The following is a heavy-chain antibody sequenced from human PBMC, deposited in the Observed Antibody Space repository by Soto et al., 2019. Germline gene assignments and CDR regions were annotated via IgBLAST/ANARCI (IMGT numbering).Heavy chain of an antibody. J-gene: IGHJ6*02. D-gene: IGHD6-13*01. CDR3: ARSNSSSWYGDYYYYGMDV. CDR2: IIPIFGTA. CDR1: GGTFSSYA. Sequence: GASVKVSCKASGGTFSSYAISWVRQAPGQGLEWMGGIIPIFGTANYAQKFQGRVTITADESTSTAYMELSSLRSEDTAVYYCARSNSSSWYGDYYYYGMDVWGQGTTVTVSS. V-gene: IGHV1-69*13.